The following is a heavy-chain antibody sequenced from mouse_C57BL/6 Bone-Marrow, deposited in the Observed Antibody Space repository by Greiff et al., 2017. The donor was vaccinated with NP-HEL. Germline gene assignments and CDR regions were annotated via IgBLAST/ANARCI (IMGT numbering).Heavy chain of an antibody. V-gene: IGHV5-6*01. CDR3: ARRGYYGSSPYAMDY. CDR2: ISSGGSYT. Sequence: DVHLVESGGDLVKPGGSLKLSCAASGFTFSSYGMSWVRQTPDKRLEWVATISSGGSYTYYPDSVKGRFTISRDNAKNTLYLQMSSLKSEDTAMYYCARRGYYGSSPYAMDYWGQGTSVTVSS. D-gene: IGHD1-1*01. J-gene: IGHJ4*01. CDR1: GFTFSSYG.